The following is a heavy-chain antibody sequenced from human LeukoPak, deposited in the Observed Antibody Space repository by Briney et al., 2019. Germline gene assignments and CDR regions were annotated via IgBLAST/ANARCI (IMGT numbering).Heavy chain of an antibody. CDR1: GFTFSDYD. Sequence: GGSLRLSCSASGFTFSDYDMNWVRQAPGKGLEWVSSISGLSTHIYYGDSVKGRFSISRDNAKNSVYLQMNSLGVEDTAIYYSGRAFPPLRTSSAGDLWGQGILVTVSS. J-gene: IGHJ4*02. V-gene: IGHV3-69-1*02. CDR3: GRAFPPLRTSSAGDL. CDR2: ISGLSTHI. D-gene: IGHD3-16*01.